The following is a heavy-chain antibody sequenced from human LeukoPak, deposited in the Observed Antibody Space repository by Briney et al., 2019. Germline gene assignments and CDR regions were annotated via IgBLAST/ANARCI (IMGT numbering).Heavy chain of an antibody. CDR1: GFAFSSSP. CDR3: VPHINYSYQY. CDR2: ISSDGRNA. J-gene: IGHJ4*02. Sequence: TGGSLRLSCSPSGFAFSSSPMHWVRQAPGKTLEYVSAISSDGRNAYYADSVKGRFTMSRDNSKNTLSLQMSSLRPEDTAVYYCVPHINYSYQYWGRGTQVTVS. V-gene: IGHV3-64D*06. D-gene: IGHD5-18*01.